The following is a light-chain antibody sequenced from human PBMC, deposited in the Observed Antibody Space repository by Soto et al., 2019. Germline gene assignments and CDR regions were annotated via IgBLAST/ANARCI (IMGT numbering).Light chain of an antibody. J-gene: IGKJ1*01. Sequence: EIVVSQSPGTVSLNPGERATLYCRSSQTVNANFLAWYQQKPGQAPRLLIYGVSNRAPGIPDRFSGSGSGTDITLTISRLEPEDFAVYYCHQSGDSPTFGHVTKVDIK. CDR2: GVS. V-gene: IGKV3-20*01. CDR3: HQSGDSPT. CDR1: QTVNANF.